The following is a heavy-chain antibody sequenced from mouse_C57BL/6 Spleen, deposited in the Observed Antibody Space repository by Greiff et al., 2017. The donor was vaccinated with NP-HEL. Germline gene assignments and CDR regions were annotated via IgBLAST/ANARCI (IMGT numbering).Heavy chain of an antibody. CDR2: IFPEDGET. Sequence: VQLKQSGAELVKPGASVKLSCTASGFNFKDYYMHWVKQRPEQVLEWICRIFPEDGETKYATKFQGKATITADTSSNTAYLQLSSLTSEDAAVDYCAGADYGSSYYAMDYWGQGTSVTVSS. CDR1: GFNFKDYY. V-gene: IGHV14-2*01. D-gene: IGHD1-1*01. CDR3: AGADYGSSYYAMDY. J-gene: IGHJ4*01.